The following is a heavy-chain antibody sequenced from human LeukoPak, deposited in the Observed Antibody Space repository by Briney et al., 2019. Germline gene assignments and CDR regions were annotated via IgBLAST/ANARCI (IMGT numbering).Heavy chain of an antibody. V-gene: IGHV3-23*01. D-gene: IGHD3-10*01. J-gene: IGHJ4*02. CDR1: GFTFRSYA. Sequence: PGGSLRLSCAASGFTFRSYAMSWVRQAPGKGLEWVSAISVSGAGTYYADSVKGRFTISRDNSKNTLYLQMNSLRAEDTAVYYCAREGVRGSGSYYNVKDYWGQGTLVTVSS. CDR2: ISVSGAGT. CDR3: AREGVRGSGSYYNVKDY.